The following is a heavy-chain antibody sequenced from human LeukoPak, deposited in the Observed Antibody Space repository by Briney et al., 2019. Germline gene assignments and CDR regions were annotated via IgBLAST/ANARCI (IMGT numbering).Heavy chain of an antibody. CDR1: GFTFSTYW. CDR2: ISSSSSYT. D-gene: IGHD4-23*01. Sequence: GGTLRLSCAASGFTFSTYWMSWVRQAPGKGLEWVSYISSSSSYTNYADSVKGRFTISRDNAKISLYLQMNSLRDEDTAVYYCARDGLDYGGNFIEYWGQGTLVTVSS. J-gene: IGHJ4*02. V-gene: IGHV3-11*05. CDR3: ARDGLDYGGNFIEY.